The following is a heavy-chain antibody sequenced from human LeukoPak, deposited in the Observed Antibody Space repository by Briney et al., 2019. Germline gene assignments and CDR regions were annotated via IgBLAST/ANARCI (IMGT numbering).Heavy chain of an antibody. V-gene: IGHV3-7*03. CDR3: TRDLAAAAT. Sequence: GGSLRLSCAASEFTISAYWMSWVRQAPGKGLEWVANINQDGKKRFYVDSLKGRFAISRDNAKNSLFLQMNGLTVEDTAVYYCTRDLAAAATWGQGTLVTVSS. CDR1: EFTISAYW. D-gene: IGHD6-13*01. CDR2: INQDGKKR. J-gene: IGHJ5*02.